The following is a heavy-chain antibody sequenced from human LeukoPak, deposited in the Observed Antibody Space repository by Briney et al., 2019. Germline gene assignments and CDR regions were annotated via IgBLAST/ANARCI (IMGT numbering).Heavy chain of an antibody. V-gene: IGHV3-66*01. Sequence: GGSLRLSCAVSGITVSNNYMNWVRQAPGKGLEWVSVIDSGGSTYYAGSVKGRFTASRDISRNTVFLQLTGLTAEDTAIYYCARDWNGDYAFENWGQGTLVIVSS. J-gene: IGHJ4*02. CDR1: GITVSNNY. D-gene: IGHD1-1*01. CDR3: ARDWNGDYAFEN. CDR2: IDSGGST.